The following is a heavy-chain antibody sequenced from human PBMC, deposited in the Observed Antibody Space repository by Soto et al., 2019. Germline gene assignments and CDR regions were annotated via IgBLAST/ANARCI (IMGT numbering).Heavy chain of an antibody. CDR2: ISAYNGNT. D-gene: IGHD4-17*01. CDR1: GYTFTSYG. J-gene: IGHJ4*02. V-gene: IGHV1-18*01. CDR3: ATVGYGDYVRWKHPFDY. Sequence: QVQLVQSGAEVKKPGASVKVSCKASGYTFTSYGISWVRQAPGQGLEWMGWISAYNGNTNYAQKLQGRVTMTTDTSTSTAYMELRSLRSDDTAVYYCATVGYGDYVRWKHPFDYWGQGTLVTVSS.